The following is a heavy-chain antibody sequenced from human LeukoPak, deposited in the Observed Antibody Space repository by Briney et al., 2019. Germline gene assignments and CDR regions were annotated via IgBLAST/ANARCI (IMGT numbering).Heavy chain of an antibody. CDR3: AGTPWFGELTLDY. J-gene: IGHJ4*02. Sequence: TSVKVSCKASGITFTSATIQWVRQARGQRLEWIGWIVVGSGNTNYAQKFQERVIITRDMSTTTVYMELSSLRSEDTAVYYCAGTPWFGELTLDYWGQGTLVTVSS. CDR2: IVVGSGNT. V-gene: IGHV1-58*02. D-gene: IGHD3-10*01. CDR1: GITFTSAT.